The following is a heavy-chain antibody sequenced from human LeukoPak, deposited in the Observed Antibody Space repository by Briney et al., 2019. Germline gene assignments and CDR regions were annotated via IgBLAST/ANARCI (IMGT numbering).Heavy chain of an antibody. D-gene: IGHD4-17*01. Sequence: PGGSLRLSCAASGFKFSDYYMSWVRQAPGKGLEWISYISSRGSTIDYADSVKGRFTISRDDAKNSLYLQVNSLRAEDTAVYYCARDQNYGDYESFDYWGQGTLVTVSS. CDR3: ARDQNYGDYESFDY. J-gene: IGHJ4*02. CDR1: GFKFSDYY. V-gene: IGHV3-11*01. CDR2: ISSRGSTI.